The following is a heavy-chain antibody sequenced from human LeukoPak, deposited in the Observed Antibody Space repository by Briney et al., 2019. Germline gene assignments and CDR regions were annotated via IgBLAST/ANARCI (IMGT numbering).Heavy chain of an antibody. CDR1: GFPFSSYW. V-gene: IGHV3-30*03. J-gene: IGHJ4*02. CDR2: ISYDGSDK. D-gene: IGHD1-26*01. Sequence: GGSLRLSCATSGFPFSSYWMHWVRQAPGKGLEWVAVISYDGSDKYYVDSVKGRFTISRDNSKNTLYLQMNSLKAEDAAVYYCARVLSGSYDNYFDYWGQGTLVTVSS. CDR3: ARVLSGSYDNYFDY.